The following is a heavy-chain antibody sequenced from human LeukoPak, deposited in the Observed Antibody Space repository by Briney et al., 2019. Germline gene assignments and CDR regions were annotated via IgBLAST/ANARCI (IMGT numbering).Heavy chain of an antibody. CDR3: ARGDKRVTFGGVIVPFDY. Sequence: PSETLSLTCTVSGGSISSYYWSWIRQPPGKGLEWIGYIYYSGSTNYNPSLKSRVTISVDTSKNQFSLKLSSVTAADTAVYYCARGDKRVTFGGVIVPFDYWGQGTLVTVSS. CDR1: GGSISSYY. J-gene: IGHJ4*02. D-gene: IGHD3-16*02. V-gene: IGHV4-59*01. CDR2: IYYSGST.